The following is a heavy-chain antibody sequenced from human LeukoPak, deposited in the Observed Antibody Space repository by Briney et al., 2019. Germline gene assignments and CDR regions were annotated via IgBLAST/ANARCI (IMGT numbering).Heavy chain of an antibody. CDR3: ARANGGSSWLDFDY. Sequence: SETLSLTCTVSGGSISSYYWSWIRQPPRKGLEWIGYIYYSGSTNYNPSLKSRVTISVDTSKNQFSLKLSSVTAADTAVYYCARANGGSSWLDFDYWGQGTLVTVSS. J-gene: IGHJ4*02. CDR2: IYYSGST. D-gene: IGHD6-13*01. V-gene: IGHV4-59*01. CDR1: GGSISSYY.